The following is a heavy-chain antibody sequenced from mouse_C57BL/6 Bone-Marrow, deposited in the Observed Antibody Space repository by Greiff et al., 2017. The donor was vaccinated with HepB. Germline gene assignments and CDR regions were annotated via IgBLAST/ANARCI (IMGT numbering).Heavy chain of an antibody. D-gene: IGHD4-1*01. Sequence: EVQRVESGGGLVQPKGSLKLSCAASGFSFNTYAMNWVRQAPGKGLEWVARIRSKSNNYATYYADSVKDRFTISRDDSESMLYLQMNNLKTEDTAMYYCVRQGPNFFDYWGQGTTLTVSS. J-gene: IGHJ2*01. CDR3: VRQGPNFFDY. CDR2: IRSKSNNYAT. V-gene: IGHV10-1*01. CDR1: GFSFNTYA.